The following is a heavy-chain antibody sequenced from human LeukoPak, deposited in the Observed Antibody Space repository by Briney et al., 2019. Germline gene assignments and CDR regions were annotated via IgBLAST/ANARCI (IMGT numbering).Heavy chain of an antibody. CDR2: TSSSTTYI. Sequence: GGSLTVSCAASGFTFSTYNMNWVRQAPGKGLEWVSCTSSSTTYIYYADSVKGRFTISRDNAKNSLYLQMNSLRDEDTAVYYCTRDSRYSYGYYGMDVWGQGTTVTVSS. CDR1: GFTFSTYN. CDR3: TRDSRYSYGYYGMDV. J-gene: IGHJ6*02. V-gene: IGHV3-21*01. D-gene: IGHD5-18*01.